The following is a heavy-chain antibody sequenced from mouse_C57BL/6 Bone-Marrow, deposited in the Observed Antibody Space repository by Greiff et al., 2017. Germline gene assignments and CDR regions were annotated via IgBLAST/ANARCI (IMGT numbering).Heavy chain of an antibody. CDR1: GYTFTSYW. J-gene: IGHJ1*03. CDR2: IYPGSGST. CDR3: ARPYYSNYWYFDV. Sequence: QVQLKQPGAELVKPGASVKMSCKASGYTFTSYWITWVKQRPGQGLEWIGDIYPGSGSTNYNEKFKGKATLTVDNSSSTAYLQLSSLTSEDSAVYYCARPYYSNYWYFDVWGTGTTVTVSS. V-gene: IGHV1-55*01. D-gene: IGHD2-5*01.